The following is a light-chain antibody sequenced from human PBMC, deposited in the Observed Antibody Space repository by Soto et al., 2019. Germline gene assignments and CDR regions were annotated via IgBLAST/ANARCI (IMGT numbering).Light chain of an antibody. CDR3: QQYNNWPQT. J-gene: IGKJ1*01. Sequence: EIVLTQSPATLSLSPGERAPLSCRASQSVGTFFAWYQQKPGQAPRLLIYGPSTRATGVPGRFSGSGSGTEFTLTISSLQSEDFAVYYCQQYNNWPQTFGQGTKVDIK. V-gene: IGKV3-15*01. CDR1: QSVGTF. CDR2: GPS.